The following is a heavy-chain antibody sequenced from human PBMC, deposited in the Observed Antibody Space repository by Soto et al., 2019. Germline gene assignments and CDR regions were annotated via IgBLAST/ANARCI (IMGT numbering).Heavy chain of an antibody. D-gene: IGHD4-4*01. CDR2: IWNAGNNK. J-gene: IGHJ4*02. V-gene: IGHV3-33*01. Sequence: PGGSLRLSCAASGFTFGSHAMNWVRQAPGKGLEWVALIWNAGNNKYYTDAGSVKGRFTISRDNSRNTLCLEMNSVRADDTAVYYCARGPDYSNFGYFDYWGQGTLVTVSS. CDR3: ARGPDYSNFGYFDY. CDR1: GFTFGSHA.